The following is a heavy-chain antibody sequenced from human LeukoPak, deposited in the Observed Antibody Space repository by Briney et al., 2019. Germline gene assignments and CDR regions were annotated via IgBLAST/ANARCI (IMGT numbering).Heavy chain of an antibody. D-gene: IGHD1-26*01. CDR3: ATDKSPGSYVAKLDY. CDR2: FDPEDGET. CDR1: GYTLTKLS. J-gene: IGHJ4*02. V-gene: IGHV1-24*01. Sequence: ASVKVSCKVSGYTLTKLSMHWVRQAPGKGLEWMGGFDPEDGETIYAQKFQGRVTMTEDTSTDTAYMDLSSLRSEDTAVYYCATDKSPGSYVAKLDYWGQGTLVTVSS.